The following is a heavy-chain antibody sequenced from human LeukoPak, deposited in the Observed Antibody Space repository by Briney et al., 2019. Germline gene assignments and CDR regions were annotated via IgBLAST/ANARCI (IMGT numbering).Heavy chain of an antibody. CDR1: GGSISSYGYS. V-gene: IGHV4-30-4*07. CDR3: ARALSGTYGLFQH. D-gene: IGHD1-26*01. CDR2: IYYSGST. Sequence: SQTLSLTCAVSGGSISSYGYSWSWIRQPPGKALEWIGYIYYSGSTYYNPSLRSRVTISVDTSKNQFSLNLNSVTAADTAVYYCARALSGTYGLFQHWGQGTLVTVSS. J-gene: IGHJ1*01.